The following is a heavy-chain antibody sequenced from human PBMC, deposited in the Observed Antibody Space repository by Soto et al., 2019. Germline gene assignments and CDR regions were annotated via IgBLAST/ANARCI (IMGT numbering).Heavy chain of an antibody. V-gene: IGHV3-23*01. CDR1: GFTCSSYA. D-gene: IGHD3-3*01. CDR2: ISGSGGST. J-gene: IGHJ3*02. CDR3: AKGLRITIFGVVTDAFDI. Sequence: EVQLLESGGGLVQPGGSLRLSCAASGFTCSSYAMSWVRQAPGKGLEWVSAISGSGGSTYYADSVKGRFTISRDNSKNTLYLQMNSLRAEDTAVYYCAKGLRITIFGVVTDAFDIWGQGTMVTVSS.